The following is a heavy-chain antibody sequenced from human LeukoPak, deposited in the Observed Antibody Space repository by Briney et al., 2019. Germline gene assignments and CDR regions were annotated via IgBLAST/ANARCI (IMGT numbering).Heavy chain of an antibody. CDR3: ARFSDGSGSYDY. CDR1: GGSISSNTYY. Sequence: PSETLSLTCTVSGGSISSNTYYWGWIRQPPGKGLEWIGNIYYTGSTYYNPSLKSRVTISVDTSKNQFSLKLSSVTAADTAVHYCARFSDGSGSYDYWGQGTQVTVSS. J-gene: IGHJ4*02. D-gene: IGHD3-10*01. CDR2: IYYTGST. V-gene: IGHV4-39*07.